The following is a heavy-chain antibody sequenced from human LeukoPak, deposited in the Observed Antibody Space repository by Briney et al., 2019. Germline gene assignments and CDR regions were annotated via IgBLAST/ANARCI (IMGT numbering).Heavy chain of an antibody. Sequence: SETLSLTCTVSGGSISSSSYYWGWIRQPPGKGLEWIGRIYSSGSTNYNPSLKSRVTMSVDTSKNQFSLKLSSVTAADTAVYYCARHSGSYRYYFDYWGQGTLVTVSS. CDR1: GGSISSSSYY. J-gene: IGHJ4*02. V-gene: IGHV4-39*07. D-gene: IGHD1-26*01. CDR3: ARHSGSYRYYFDY. CDR2: IYSSGST.